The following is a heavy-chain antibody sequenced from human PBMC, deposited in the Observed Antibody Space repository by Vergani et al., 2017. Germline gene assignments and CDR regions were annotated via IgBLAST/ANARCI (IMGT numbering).Heavy chain of an antibody. V-gene: IGHV3-64D*06. J-gene: IGHJ3*02. Sequence: EVQLVESGGGLVQPGGSLRLSCSASGFTFSSYATHWVRQAPGKGLEYVSAISSNGGSTYYADSVKGRFTISRDNSKNTLYLQMSSLRAEDTAVYYCVKDMGVRSDAFDIWGQGTMVTVSS. CDR2: ISSNGGST. CDR1: GFTFSSYA. CDR3: VKDMGVRSDAFDI. D-gene: IGHD3-16*01.